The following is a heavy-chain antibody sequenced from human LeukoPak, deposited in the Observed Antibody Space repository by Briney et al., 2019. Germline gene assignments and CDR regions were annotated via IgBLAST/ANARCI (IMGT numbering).Heavy chain of an antibody. J-gene: IGHJ3*02. CDR1: GGSISSSSYY. CDR3: ARRNLGLAAFDI. Sequence: SETLSLTCTVSGGSISSSSYYWGWIRHPPGKGLEWTGSISYSGSPYYSPSLKSRVTISLDTSKNQFSLRLTSVTAADTAVFYCARRNLGLAAFDIWGQGTMVSVSS. CDR2: ISYSGSP. D-gene: IGHD3-16*01. V-gene: IGHV4-39*01.